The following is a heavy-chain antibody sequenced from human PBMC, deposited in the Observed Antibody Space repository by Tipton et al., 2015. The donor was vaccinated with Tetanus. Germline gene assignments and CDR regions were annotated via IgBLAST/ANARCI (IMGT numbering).Heavy chain of an antibody. Sequence: TLSLTCTVSGGSISDKKYYWGWIRQPPGKGLEWIASIYFKGDTYYNPSLKSRVTIDVDTSQNLFSVTLTSVTAADTAIYYCATNRVTTHDWFDPWGPGTLVTVSS. CDR2: IYFKGDT. CDR1: GGSISDKKYY. D-gene: IGHD4-11*01. J-gene: IGHJ5*02. CDR3: ATNRVTTHDWFDP. V-gene: IGHV4-39*02.